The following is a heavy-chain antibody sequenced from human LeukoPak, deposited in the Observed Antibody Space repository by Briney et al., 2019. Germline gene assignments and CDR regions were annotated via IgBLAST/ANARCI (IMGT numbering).Heavy chain of an antibody. CDR2: ISSSSSYT. CDR3: ARVAYGDYVDREGPDY. V-gene: IGHV3-11*06. CDR1: GFTFSDYY. Sequence: GGSLRLSCAASGFTFSDYYMSWIRQAPGKGLEWVSYISSSSSYTNYADSVKGRFTISRDNAKNSLYLRMNSLRAEDTAVYYCARVAYGDYVDREGPDYWGQGTLVIVSS. D-gene: IGHD4-17*01. J-gene: IGHJ4*02.